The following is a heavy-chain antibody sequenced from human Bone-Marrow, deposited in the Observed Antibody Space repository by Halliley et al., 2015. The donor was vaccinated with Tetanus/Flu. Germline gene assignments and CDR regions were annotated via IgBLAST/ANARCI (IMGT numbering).Heavy chain of an antibody. D-gene: IGHD2-15*01. Sequence: SLRLSCAASGFTFSRFWMSWVRQAPGKGLEWVANIKEDGSEKHYVDSVEGRFTISRDNAKNSLYLQINSLRVEDTAVYYCARTRGYCSGGNCYSQGPWVRPWAKAPRTWYFDLWGRGTLVTVSS. CDR2: IKEDGSEK. CDR3: ARTRGYCSGGNCYSQGPWVRPWAKAPRTWYFDL. CDR1: GFTFSRFW. J-gene: IGHJ2*01. V-gene: IGHV3-7*03.